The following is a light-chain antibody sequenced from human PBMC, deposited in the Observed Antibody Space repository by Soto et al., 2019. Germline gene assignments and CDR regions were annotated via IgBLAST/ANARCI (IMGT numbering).Light chain of an antibody. Sequence: DIQMTQSPSSVSASVGDRVTITCRASPDIRSWLAWYQQKPGKGPKLLIYGASSLQSGVPSRFSGSGSGTDFILTISSLQPEDFAIYYCQQANSFPLTFGGGTKVEIK. V-gene: IGKV1D-12*01. CDR1: PDIRSW. J-gene: IGKJ4*01. CDR3: QQANSFPLT. CDR2: GAS.